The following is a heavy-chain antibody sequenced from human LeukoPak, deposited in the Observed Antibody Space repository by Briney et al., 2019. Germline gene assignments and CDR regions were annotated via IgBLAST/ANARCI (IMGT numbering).Heavy chain of an antibody. D-gene: IGHD6-6*01. V-gene: IGHV3-7*01. CDR2: IKQDGSEK. CDR1: GFTFSSYW. J-gene: IGHJ4*02. Sequence: PGGSLRLFCAASGFTFSSYWMSWVRQAPGKGLEWVANIKQDGSEKYYVDSVKGRFTISRDNAKNSLYLQMNSLRAKDTAVYYCASRSIAVRQAVVSDYWGQGTLVTVSS. CDR3: ASRSIAVRQAVVSDY.